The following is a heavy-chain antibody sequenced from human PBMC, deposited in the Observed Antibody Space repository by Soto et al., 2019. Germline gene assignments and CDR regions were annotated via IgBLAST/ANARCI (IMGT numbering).Heavy chain of an antibody. D-gene: IGHD1-7*01. CDR3: ARSDNRNSLYGVDV. CDR2: INHRGSS. V-gene: IGHV4-34*01. Sequence: SETLSLTCAVYGGSLSGYYWSWIRQSPGKWLEWIGEINHRGSSDYNPSLKSRVTISIDASKNHVSLELTSVTAADTAVYYCARSDNRNSLYGVDVWGQGTAVTVSS. J-gene: IGHJ6*02. CDR1: GGSLSGYY.